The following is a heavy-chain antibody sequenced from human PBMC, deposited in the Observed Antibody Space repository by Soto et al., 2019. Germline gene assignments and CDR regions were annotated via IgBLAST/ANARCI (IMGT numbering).Heavy chain of an antibody. V-gene: IGHV3-48*01. D-gene: IGHD6-13*01. CDR2: ISSSSSTI. CDR3: ARDLGSSWYPEYFQD. CDR1: GFTFSSYS. Sequence: PGGSLRLSCAASGFTFSSYSMNWVRQAPGKGLEWVSYISSSSSTIYYADSVKGRFTISRDNAKNSLYLQMNSLRAEDTAVYYCARDLGSSWYPEYFQDWGQGTLVTVSS. J-gene: IGHJ1*01.